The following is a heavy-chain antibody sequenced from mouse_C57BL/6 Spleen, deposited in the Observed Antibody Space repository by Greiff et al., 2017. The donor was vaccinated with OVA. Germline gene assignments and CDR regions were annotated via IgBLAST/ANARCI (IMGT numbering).Heavy chain of an antibody. V-gene: IGHV1-64*01. D-gene: IGHD1-1*01. CDR1: GYTFTSYW. CDR3: ARRPYYYGSREGYFDV. J-gene: IGHJ1*03. CDR2: IHPNSGST. Sequence: VQLQQPGAELVKPGASVKLSCKASGYTFTSYWMHWVKQRPGQGLEWIGMIHPNSGSTNYNEKFKSKATLTVDKSSSTAYMQLSSLTSEDSAVYYCARRPYYYGSREGYFDVWGTGTTVTVSS.